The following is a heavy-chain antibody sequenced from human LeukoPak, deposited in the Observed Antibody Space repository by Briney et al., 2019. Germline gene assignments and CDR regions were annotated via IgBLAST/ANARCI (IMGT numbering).Heavy chain of an antibody. CDR2: LDPEDGET. CDR3: ATNIWFGWGVDY. V-gene: IGHV1-24*01. CDR1: GYTLTELS. J-gene: IGHJ4*02. D-gene: IGHD3-10*01. Sequence: ASVKVSCKVSGYTLTELSMHWVRQAPGKGLEWMGGLDPEDGETIYAQKFQGRVTMTEDTSTDTAYTELSSLRSEDTAVYYCATNIWFGWGVDYWGQGTLVTVSS.